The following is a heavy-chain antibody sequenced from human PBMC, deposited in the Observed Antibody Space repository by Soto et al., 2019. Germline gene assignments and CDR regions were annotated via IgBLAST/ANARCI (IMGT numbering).Heavy chain of an antibody. CDR2: IYWDDDK. J-gene: IGHJ4*02. CDR3: AHSLGLDFWSGYYTGNSYFDY. Sequence: QITLKESGPTLVKPTQTLTLTCTFSGFSLSTSGVGVGWIRQPPGKALEWLALIYWDDDKRYSPSLKSRLTITKDTSKNQVVITMTNMDPVDTATYYCAHSLGLDFWSGYYTGNSYFDYWGQGTLVTVSS. CDR1: GFSLSTSGVG. D-gene: IGHD3-3*01. V-gene: IGHV2-5*02.